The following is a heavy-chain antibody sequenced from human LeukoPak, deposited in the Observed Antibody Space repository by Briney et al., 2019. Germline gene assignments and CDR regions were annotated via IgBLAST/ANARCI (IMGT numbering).Heavy chain of an antibody. Sequence: GASVKVSCKASGYTFTSYAMNWVRQAPGQGLEWMGWINTNTGNPTYAQGFTGRFVFSLDTSVSTAYLQISSLKAEDTAVYYCAREGEGDGYNWEAHFDYWGQGTLVTVSS. J-gene: IGHJ4*02. D-gene: IGHD5-24*01. CDR1: GYTFTSYA. CDR2: INTNTGNP. V-gene: IGHV7-4-1*02. CDR3: AREGEGDGYNWEAHFDY.